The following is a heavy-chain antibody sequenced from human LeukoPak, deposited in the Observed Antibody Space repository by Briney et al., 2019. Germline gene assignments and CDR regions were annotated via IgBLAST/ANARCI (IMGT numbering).Heavy chain of an antibody. Sequence: EASVKVSCKASGYTFTSYYKHWVRQAPGQGLEWMGIINPSGGSTSYAQKFQGRVTMTRDMSTSTVYMELSSLRSEDTAVYYCARGNTVTGWFDPWGQGTLVTVSS. CDR1: GYTFTSYY. CDR2: INPSGGST. J-gene: IGHJ5*02. CDR3: ARGNTVTGWFDP. V-gene: IGHV1-46*01. D-gene: IGHD4-11*01.